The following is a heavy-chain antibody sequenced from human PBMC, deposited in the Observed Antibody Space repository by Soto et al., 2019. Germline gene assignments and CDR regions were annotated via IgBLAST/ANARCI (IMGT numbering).Heavy chain of an antibody. CDR2: ISYDGNNK. J-gene: IGHJ4*02. CDR3: AKARLLSTITTEGD. Sequence: QVQLVESGVGLGQPGRSLSLSFAASGFIFSTYGMHWVRQAPGKGLEFLSVISYDGNNKYYADSVKGGFNISRDNYKNTLGLQSDSLIIEDMPVYYLAKARLLSTITTEGDWGQGSLVTVFS. D-gene: IGHD3-9*01. V-gene: IGHV3-30*18. CDR1: GFIFSTYG.